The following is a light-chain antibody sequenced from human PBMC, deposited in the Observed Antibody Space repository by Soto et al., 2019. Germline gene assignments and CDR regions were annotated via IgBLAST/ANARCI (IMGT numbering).Light chain of an antibody. Sequence: QAVVTQPPSVSGAPGQRVTISCTGSSSNIGAGYDVHWYQQLPGTAPKLLIYGNSNRPSGVPDRFSGSKSGTSASLAITGRQAEDEADYYCQSYDSSLSRVFGTGTKLTVL. J-gene: IGLJ1*01. V-gene: IGLV1-40*01. CDR2: GNS. CDR1: SSNIGAGYD. CDR3: QSYDSSLSRV.